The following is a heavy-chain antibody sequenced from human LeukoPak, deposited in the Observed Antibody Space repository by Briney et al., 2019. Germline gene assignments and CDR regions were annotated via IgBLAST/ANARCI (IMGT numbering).Heavy chain of an antibody. Sequence: GGSLRLSCAASGFTFSSYSMNWVRQAPGKGLEWVSSISSSSSYIYYADSVKGRFTISRDNAKNSLYLQMNSLRAEDTAVYYCARDSGSYYNDGPVDYWGQGTLVTVSS. CDR2: ISSSSSYI. D-gene: IGHD3-10*01. V-gene: IGHV3-21*01. CDR1: GFTFSSYS. J-gene: IGHJ4*02. CDR3: ARDSGSYYNDGPVDY.